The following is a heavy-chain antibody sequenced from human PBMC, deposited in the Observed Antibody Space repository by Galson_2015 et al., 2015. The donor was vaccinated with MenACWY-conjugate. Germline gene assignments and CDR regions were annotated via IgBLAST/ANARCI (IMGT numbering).Heavy chain of an antibody. V-gene: IGHV4-59*11. CDR1: GGSISSHY. Sequence: ETLSLTCTVSGGSISSHYWSWIRQPPGKGLEWIAFIYYTGSTKYSPSLKSRVTISVDTSKNQFSLNLRSVTAADTAVYYCARDSDGDNDWFDPWGQGTLVTVSS. CDR3: ARDSDGDNDWFDP. D-gene: IGHD4-17*01. J-gene: IGHJ5*02. CDR2: IYYTGST.